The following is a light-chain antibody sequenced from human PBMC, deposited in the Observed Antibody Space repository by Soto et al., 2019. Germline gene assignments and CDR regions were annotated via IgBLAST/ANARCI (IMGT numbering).Light chain of an antibody. V-gene: IGKV1-33*01. Sequence: DIQMTQSPSSLSASVGDSVTISCQASQDINNFLNWYQQKPGKPPQLLIYDASTLEKGVPSRFSGAGSGADFYFTISNLQPEDSATYYWQQYEDLPLTFGQGTKVEIK. CDR1: QDINNF. CDR2: DAS. J-gene: IGKJ1*01. CDR3: QQYEDLPLT.